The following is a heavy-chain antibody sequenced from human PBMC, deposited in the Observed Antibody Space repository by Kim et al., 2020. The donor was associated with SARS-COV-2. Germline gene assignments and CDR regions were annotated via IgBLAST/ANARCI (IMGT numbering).Heavy chain of an antibody. Sequence: ASVKVSCKASGYTFTSYGISWVRQAPGQGLEWMGWISAYNGNTNYAQKLQGRVTMTTDTSTSTAYMELRSLRSDDTAVYYCARETYYDFWSGYETTNAFDIWGQGTMVTVSS. CDR1: GYTFTSYG. CDR2: ISAYNGNT. J-gene: IGHJ3*02. V-gene: IGHV1-18*01. CDR3: ARETYYDFWSGYETTNAFDI. D-gene: IGHD3-3*01.